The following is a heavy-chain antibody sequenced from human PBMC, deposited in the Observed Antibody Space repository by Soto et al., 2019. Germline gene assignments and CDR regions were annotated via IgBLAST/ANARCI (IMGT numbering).Heavy chain of an antibody. Sequence: EVQLVESGGGLVQPGGSLRLSCAASGFTFSSYEMNWVRQAPGQGLEWVSYMSSSGSTIYYEDSVKGRFTISRDNAKNSLYLQMNSLRAEDTAVYYCARDPPWYSSSAGHYYGMDVWGQGTTVTVSS. D-gene: IGHD6-6*01. J-gene: IGHJ6*02. V-gene: IGHV3-48*03. CDR2: MSSSGSTI. CDR1: GFTFSSYE. CDR3: ARDPPWYSSSAGHYYGMDV.